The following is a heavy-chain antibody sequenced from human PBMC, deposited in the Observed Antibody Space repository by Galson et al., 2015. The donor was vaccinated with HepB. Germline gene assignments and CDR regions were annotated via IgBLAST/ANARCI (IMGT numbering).Heavy chain of an antibody. D-gene: IGHD6-13*01. J-gene: IGHJ4*02. V-gene: IGHV1-2*06. Sequence: SVKVSCKASGYTFTGYYMHWVRQAPGQGLEWMGRINPNSGGTNYAQKFQGRVTMTRDTSISTAYMELSRLRSDDTAVYYCAREPTDLFHSSSSIDYWGQGTLVTVSS. CDR3: AREPTDLFHSSSSIDY. CDR2: INPNSGGT. CDR1: GYTFTGYY.